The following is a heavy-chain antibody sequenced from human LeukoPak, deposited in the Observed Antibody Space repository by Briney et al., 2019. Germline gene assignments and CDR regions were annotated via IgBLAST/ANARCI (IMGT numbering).Heavy chain of an antibody. CDR1: GFTFSSYA. CDR3: ANPRVRGVIMTDFDY. J-gene: IGHJ4*02. CDR2: ISGSGGST. Sequence: GGSLRLSCAASGFTFSSYAMSWVRQAPGKGLEWVSAISGSGGSTYYADSVKGRFTISRDNSKNTLYLQMNSLRAEDTAVYYCANPRVRGVIMTDFDYWGQGTLVTVSS. V-gene: IGHV3-23*01. D-gene: IGHD3-10*01.